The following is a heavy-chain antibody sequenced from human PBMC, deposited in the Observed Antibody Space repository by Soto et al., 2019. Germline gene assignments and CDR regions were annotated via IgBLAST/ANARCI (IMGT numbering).Heavy chain of an antibody. CDR1: GFTFSSYA. Sequence: GGSLRLSCAASGFTFSSYAMHWVRQAPGKGLEWVAVISYDGSNKYYADYVKGRFTISRDNSKNTLYLQMNSLRAEDTAVYYCARDPSPQYCSGGSCYCVDYWGQGTLVTVSS. D-gene: IGHD2-15*01. CDR2: ISYDGSNK. CDR3: ARDPSPQYCSGGSCYCVDY. J-gene: IGHJ4*02. V-gene: IGHV3-30-3*01.